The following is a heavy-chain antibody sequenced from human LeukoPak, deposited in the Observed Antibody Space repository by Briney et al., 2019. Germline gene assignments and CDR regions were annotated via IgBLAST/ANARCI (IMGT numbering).Heavy chain of an antibody. Sequence: GGSLRLSCAASGFTFSDYYMSWIRQAPGKGLEWVSYISSSGSTIYYADSVKGQFTISRDNAKNSLYLQMNSLRAEDTAVYYCARDQGYSGYDLPPPYDYWGQGTLVTVSS. CDR2: ISSSGSTI. J-gene: IGHJ4*02. CDR1: GFTFSDYY. CDR3: ARDQGYSGYDLPPPYDY. V-gene: IGHV3-11*01. D-gene: IGHD5-12*01.